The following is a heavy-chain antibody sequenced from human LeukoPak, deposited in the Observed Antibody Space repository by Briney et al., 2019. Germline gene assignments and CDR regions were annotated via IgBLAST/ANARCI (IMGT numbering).Heavy chain of an antibody. CDR3: TTDNPHFDY. J-gene: IGHJ4*02. Sequence: TPGGSLRLPCAASGFTFSNAWMTWVRQAPGKGLEWVGRIKSKTDRGTTDYTAPVKGRFTISRDDSKNTLYLQMNSLKTEDTAVYFCTTDNPHFDYWGQGTLVTVSS. V-gene: IGHV3-15*01. CDR1: GFTFSNAW. CDR2: IKSKTDRGTT.